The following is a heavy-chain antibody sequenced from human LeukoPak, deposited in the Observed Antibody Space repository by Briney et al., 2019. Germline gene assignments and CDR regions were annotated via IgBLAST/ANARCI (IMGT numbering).Heavy chain of an antibody. CDR2: INHSGST. D-gene: IGHD3-3*01. Sequence: PSKTLSLTCAVYGESFSGYYWRWIPQPPGKGLEWIGEINHSGSTNYNPSLKSRVTISVDTSKNQFSLKLSSVTAADTAVYYCAREYFWSGYYDYWGQGTLVTVSS. CDR1: GESFSGYY. J-gene: IGHJ4*02. V-gene: IGHV4-34*01. CDR3: AREYFWSGYYDY.